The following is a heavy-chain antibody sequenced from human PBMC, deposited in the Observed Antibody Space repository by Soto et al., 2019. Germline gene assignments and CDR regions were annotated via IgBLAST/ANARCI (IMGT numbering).Heavy chain of an antibody. D-gene: IGHD3-10*02. CDR3: MSVHG. CDR2: IKNDGTGT. CDR1: GFSINSKW. V-gene: IGHV3-74*01. Sequence: EVHLVESGGGLVQPGGSLRLSWVASGFSINSKWMHWVRQAQGKGLVWISRIKNDGTGTAYAAPVKGRFTISRDDAKNTLYLQMNSLRAEDTAVYYCMSVHGWGQGTLVTVSS. J-gene: IGHJ4*02.